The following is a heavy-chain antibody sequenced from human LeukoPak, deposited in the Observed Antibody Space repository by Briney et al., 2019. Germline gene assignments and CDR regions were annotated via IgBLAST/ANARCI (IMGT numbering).Heavy chain of an antibody. CDR3: AKANVKYCSGGSCFDAFDI. V-gene: IGHV3-23*01. D-gene: IGHD2-15*01. CDR1: GITFSTYG. J-gene: IGHJ3*02. Sequence: PGGSLRLSCEASGITFSTYGMSWVRQAPGKGLEWVSSISHSGGTTYYADSVKGRFTITRDNSKNTLYLQMNSLRAEDTAVYYCAKANVKYCSGGSCFDAFDIWGQGTMVTVSS. CDR2: ISHSGGTT.